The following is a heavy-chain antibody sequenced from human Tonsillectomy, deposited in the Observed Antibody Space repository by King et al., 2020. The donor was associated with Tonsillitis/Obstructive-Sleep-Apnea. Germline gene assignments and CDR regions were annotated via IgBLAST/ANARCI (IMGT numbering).Heavy chain of an antibody. CDR1: GFTFSSYG. CDR2: VWYDGSNK. D-gene: IGHD4-17*01. V-gene: IGHV3-33*01. J-gene: IGHJ2*01. Sequence: VQLVESGGGVVQPGRSLRLSCTASGFTFSSYGMHWVRRAPGKRLEWVAIVWYDGSNKYYADSVKGRFIVSRDNSRNTLYLQMNSLRAEDTAVYYCARDGDYGDYGPWYFDLWGRGSLVTVSA. CDR3: ARDGDYGDYGPWYFDL.